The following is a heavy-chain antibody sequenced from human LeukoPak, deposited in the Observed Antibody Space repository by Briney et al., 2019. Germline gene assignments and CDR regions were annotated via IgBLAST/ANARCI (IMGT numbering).Heavy chain of an antibody. CDR2: IYYSGRT. D-gene: IGHD2-15*01. CDR1: GASISSTSDY. J-gene: IGHJ5*02. Sequence: SETLSLTCTVSGASISSTSDYWGWIRQPPGKGLEWIGTIYYSGRTYSNPSLKSRLTISVGTSKNQFSLKLNSVTATDTAIYYCVRQKQHCDGGSCFPPDTWGQGTLVTVSS. CDR3: VRQKQHCDGGSCFPPDT. V-gene: IGHV4-39*01.